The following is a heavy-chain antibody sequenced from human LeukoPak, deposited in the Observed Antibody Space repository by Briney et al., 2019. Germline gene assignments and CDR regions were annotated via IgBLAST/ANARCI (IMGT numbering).Heavy chain of an antibody. CDR3: ARTGTDGYNQKPNPDFDY. D-gene: IGHD5-24*01. Sequence: SETLSLTCTVSGGSISSSSYYWGWIRQPPGKGLEWIGSIYYSGSTYYNPSLKSRVTISVDTSKNQFSLKLSSVTAADTAVYYCARTGTDGYNQKPNPDFDYWGQGTLVTVSS. V-gene: IGHV4-39*01. CDR2: IYYSGST. CDR1: GGSISSSSYY. J-gene: IGHJ4*02.